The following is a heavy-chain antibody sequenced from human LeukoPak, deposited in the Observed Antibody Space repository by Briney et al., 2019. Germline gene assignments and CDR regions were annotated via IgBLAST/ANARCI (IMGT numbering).Heavy chain of an antibody. J-gene: IGHJ6*02. CDR2: IRYDGSNK. CDR3: AKAIGIAAATYYGMDV. D-gene: IGHD6-13*01. Sequence: GGSLRLSCAASGFTFSSYGMHWVRQAPGKGLEWVAFIRYDGSNKYYADSVKGRFTISRDNSKNTLYLQMNSLRAEDTAVYYCAKAIGIAAATYYGMDVWGQGTTVTVSS. CDR1: GFTFSSYG. V-gene: IGHV3-30*02.